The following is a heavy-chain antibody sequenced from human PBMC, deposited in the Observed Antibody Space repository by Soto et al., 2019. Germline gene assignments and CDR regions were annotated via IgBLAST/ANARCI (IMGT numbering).Heavy chain of an antibody. CDR2: IIPIFGTI. CDR1: GGTFSSFA. Sequence: QVQLVQSGAEVKKPGSSVKVSCKASGGTFSSFAISWVRQAPGQGLEWMGAIIPIFGTIKYAQKFQGRVTIIGAESTSTAYLELSSLIAEDTPVSYCPRGWGIVLVVAAASPYDLDDWGQGTLVTVSS. V-gene: IGHV1-69*12. J-gene: IGHJ4*02. CDR3: PRGWGIVLVVAAASPYDLDD. D-gene: IGHD2-15*01.